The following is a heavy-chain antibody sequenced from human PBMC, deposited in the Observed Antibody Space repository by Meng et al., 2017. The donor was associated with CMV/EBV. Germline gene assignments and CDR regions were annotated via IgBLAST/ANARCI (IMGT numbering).Heavy chain of an antibody. D-gene: IGHD3-10*01. CDR1: GFTFSNAW. CDR2: IKSKTDGGTT. CDR3: TTSTMVRGVTPH. V-gene: IGHV3-15*01. Sequence: GGSLRLSCAASGFTFSNAWMSWVRQAPGKGLEWVGCIKSKTDGGTTDYAAPVKGRFTISRDDSKNTLYLQMNSLKTEDTAVYYCTTSTMVRGVTPHWGQGTLVTVSS. J-gene: IGHJ4*02.